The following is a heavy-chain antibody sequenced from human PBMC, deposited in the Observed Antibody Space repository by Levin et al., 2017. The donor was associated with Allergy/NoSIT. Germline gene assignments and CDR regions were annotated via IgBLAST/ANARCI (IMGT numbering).Heavy chain of an antibody. CDR2: IKNDASST. D-gene: IGHD2-2*01. V-gene: IGHV3-74*01. J-gene: IGHJ3*02. Sequence: PGGSLRLSCTASGFTFSSYWMHWVRQAPGKGLVWVSRIKNDASSTDYEDSVKGRFTISRDNAKNTLYLQMNRLRAEDTAVYVCARDRNVKCRSATCYVAFDIWGQGTMVTVSS. CDR1: GFTFSSYW. CDR3: ARDRNVKCRSATCYVAFDI.